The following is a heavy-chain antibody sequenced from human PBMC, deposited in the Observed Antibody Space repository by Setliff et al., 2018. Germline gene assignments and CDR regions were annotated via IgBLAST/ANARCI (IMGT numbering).Heavy chain of an antibody. Sequence: PSETLSLTCTVSGYSISSGHYWGWIRQSPGKGLEWIGEINHSGSTNYNPSLTSRVTISVDTSKNQFSLKLSSVTAADTAVYYCRFWSGYYKNDYWGQGTLVTVSS. D-gene: IGHD3-3*01. CDR1: GYSISSGHY. J-gene: IGHJ4*02. V-gene: IGHV4-38-2*02. CDR2: INHSGST. CDR3: RFWSGYYKNDY.